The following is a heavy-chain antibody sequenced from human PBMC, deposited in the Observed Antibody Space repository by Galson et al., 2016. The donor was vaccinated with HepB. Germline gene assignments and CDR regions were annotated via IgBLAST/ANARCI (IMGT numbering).Heavy chain of an antibody. D-gene: IGHD1-26*01. CDR1: GFTLSGYG. Sequence: SLRLSCAASGFTLSGYGMHWVRQAPGKGLEWVAVIWYDGSNKYYEDSVKGRFTISRDSSKKTLYLQMNSLRVEDTAVYYSARQWDNYYYGMDVWGQGTTVIVSS. CDR3: ARQWDNYYYGMDV. J-gene: IGHJ6*02. V-gene: IGHV3-33*01. CDR2: IWYDGSNK.